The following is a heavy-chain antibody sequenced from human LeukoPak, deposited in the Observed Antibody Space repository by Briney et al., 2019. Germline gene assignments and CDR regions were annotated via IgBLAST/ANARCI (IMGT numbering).Heavy chain of an antibody. CDR1: GGSFSGYY. V-gene: IGHV4-34*01. D-gene: IGHD3-22*01. Sequence: TSETLSLTCAVYGGSFSGYYWSWIRQPPGKGLEWIGEINHSGSTNYNPSLKSRVTISVDTSKNQFSLRLSSVTAADTAVYYCARRRRLTMIVVVIRGGFDYWGQGTLVTVSS. CDR3: ARRRRLTMIVVVIRGGFDY. J-gene: IGHJ4*02. CDR2: INHSGST.